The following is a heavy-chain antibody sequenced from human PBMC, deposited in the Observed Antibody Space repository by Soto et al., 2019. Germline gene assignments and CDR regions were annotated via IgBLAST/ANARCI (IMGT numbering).Heavy chain of an antibody. V-gene: IGHV4-39*01. CDR2: IYYSGST. CDR1: GGSISSSSYY. J-gene: IGHJ4*02. D-gene: IGHD2-15*01. Sequence: QLQLQESGPGLVKPSETLSLTCTVSGGSISSSSYYWGWIRQPPGKGLEWIGSIYYSGSTYYNPSLKSRVTISVDTSKNQFYLKLSSVTAADTAVYYCARHLVVVAAFDYWGQGTLVTVSS. CDR3: ARHLVVVAAFDY.